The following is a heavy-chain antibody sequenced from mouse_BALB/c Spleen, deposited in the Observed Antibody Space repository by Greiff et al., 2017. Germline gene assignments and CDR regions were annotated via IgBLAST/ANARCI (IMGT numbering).Heavy chain of an antibody. CDR2: ISSGGSYT. CDR3: ARHDSYDRPGAMDY. Sequence: EVKLVESGGDLVKPGGSLKLSCAASGFTFSSYGMSWVRQTPDKRLEWVATISSGGSYTYYPDSVKGRFTISRDNAKNTLYLQMSSLKSEDTAMCYCARHDSYDRPGAMDYWGQGTSVTVSS. V-gene: IGHV5-6*01. D-gene: IGHD2-12*01. J-gene: IGHJ4*01. CDR1: GFTFSSYG.